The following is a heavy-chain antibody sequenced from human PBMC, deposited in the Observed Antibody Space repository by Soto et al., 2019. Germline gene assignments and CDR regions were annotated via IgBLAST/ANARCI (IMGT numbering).Heavy chain of an antibody. Sequence: QVQVVESGGGVVQPGRSLRLSCAASGFPFSIYAMNWVRQAPGKGLEWLASISHDGNNRYYAGSVRGRFTISRDNSRNTLYLQMNSLRRDDTAVYSCVRRGTATVAFEIWGQGTMVTVSS. CDR1: GFPFSIYA. CDR2: ISHDGNNR. V-gene: IGHV3-30-3*01. CDR3: VRRGTATVAFEI. D-gene: IGHD1-7*01. J-gene: IGHJ3*02.